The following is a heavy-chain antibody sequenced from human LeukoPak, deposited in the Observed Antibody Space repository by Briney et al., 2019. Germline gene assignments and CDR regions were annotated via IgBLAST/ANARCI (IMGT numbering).Heavy chain of an antibody. J-gene: IGHJ6*02. Sequence: SLSLSCAASGFTFDDYAMHWVRQAPGKGLEWVSGISWNSGSIGYADSVKGRFTISRDNAKNSLYLQMNSLRAEDTALYYCAKELVVVAAQRTYYYGMDVWGQGTTVTVSS. CDR2: ISWNSGSI. D-gene: IGHD2-15*01. CDR1: GFTFDDYA. CDR3: AKELVVVAAQRTYYYGMDV. V-gene: IGHV3-9*01.